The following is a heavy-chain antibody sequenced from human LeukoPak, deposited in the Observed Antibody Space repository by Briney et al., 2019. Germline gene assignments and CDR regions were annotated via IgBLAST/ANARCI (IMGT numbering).Heavy chain of an antibody. CDR1: GFTFSSYW. Sequence: GGSLRLSCAASGFTFSSYWMHWVRQAPGKGLVWVSRINSDGSSTSYADSVKGRFTISRDNAKNTLYLQMNNLRVDDTAVYYCATERLGIFEFWGQGSLVTVSS. CDR3: ATERLGIFEF. D-gene: IGHD3-3*01. CDR2: INSDGSST. V-gene: IGHV3-74*01. J-gene: IGHJ4*02.